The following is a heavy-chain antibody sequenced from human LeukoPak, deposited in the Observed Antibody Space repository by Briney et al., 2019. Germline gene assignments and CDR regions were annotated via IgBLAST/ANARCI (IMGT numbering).Heavy chain of an antibody. V-gene: IGHV3-48*01. CDR1: GFTFSSYS. Sequence: GGSLRLSCAASGFTFSSYSMNWVRQAPGKGLEWVSYISSSSSTIYYADSVKGRFTISRDNAKNSLYLQMNSLRAEDTAVYYCARDAGRIAVAGRALYYFDYWGQGTLVTVSS. D-gene: IGHD6-19*01. CDR2: ISSSSSTI. J-gene: IGHJ4*02. CDR3: ARDAGRIAVAGRALYYFDY.